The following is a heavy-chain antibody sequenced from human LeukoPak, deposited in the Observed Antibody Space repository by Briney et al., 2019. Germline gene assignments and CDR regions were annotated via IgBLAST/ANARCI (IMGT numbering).Heavy chain of an antibody. CDR2: ISGSGGST. Sequence: PGGSLRLSCAASGFTFSSYAMSWVRQAPGKGLEWVSAISGSGGSTYYADSVKGRFTISRDNSKNTLYLQINSLRAEDTAVYYCAKLDCSSTSCYEDYWGQGTLVTVSS. D-gene: IGHD2-2*01. CDR3: AKLDCSSTSCYEDY. CDR1: GFTFSSYA. V-gene: IGHV3-23*01. J-gene: IGHJ4*02.